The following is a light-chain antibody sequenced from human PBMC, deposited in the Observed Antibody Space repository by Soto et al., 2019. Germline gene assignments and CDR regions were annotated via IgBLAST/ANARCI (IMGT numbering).Light chain of an antibody. CDR2: DVS. J-gene: IGLJ1*01. CDR1: SSDVGGYNY. V-gene: IGLV2-14*03. CDR3: SSYAGSSTPFV. Sequence: QSVLTQPASVSGSPGQSITISCTGTSSDVGGYNYVSWYQHHPGKAPKLMVYDVSNRPSGVSNRFSGSKSGTTASLTISGLQAEDEADYYCSSYAGSSTPFVFGTETKLTVL.